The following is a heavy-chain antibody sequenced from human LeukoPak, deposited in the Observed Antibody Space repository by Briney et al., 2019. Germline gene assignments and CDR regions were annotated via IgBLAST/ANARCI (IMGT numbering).Heavy chain of an antibody. CDR2: ISGSGGNI. CDR3: AKEKAYKSGLDI. D-gene: IGHD1-1*01. Sequence: GGSLRLSCAASGFTFSTYAMSWVRQAPGKGLEWVSVISGSGGNIYYEDSVKGRFTISRDNSKTTLYLQMNSLRVEDTAVYYCAKEKAYKSGLDIWGQGTMVTVSS. V-gene: IGHV3-23*01. J-gene: IGHJ3*02. CDR1: GFTFSTYA.